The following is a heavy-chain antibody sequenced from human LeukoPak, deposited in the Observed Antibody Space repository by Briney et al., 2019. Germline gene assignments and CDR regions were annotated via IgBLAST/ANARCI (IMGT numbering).Heavy chain of an antibody. CDR3: ARTADGEFDV. V-gene: IGHV3-11*01. CDR1: GFSFGDFY. D-gene: IGHD4-17*01. CDR2: INPPGSLI. J-gene: IGHJ4*02. Sequence: GGSLRLSCAASGFSFGDFYMNWIRQAPGKALEWVAFINPPGSLIHYADSVRGRFTISRDNAQSSLSLQMNSLPVEDTAVYYCARTADGEFDVWGQGTLVTVSS.